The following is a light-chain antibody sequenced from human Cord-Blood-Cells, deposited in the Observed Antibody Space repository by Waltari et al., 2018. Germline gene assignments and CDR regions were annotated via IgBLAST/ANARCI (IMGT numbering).Light chain of an antibody. CDR3: QQYYSYPRT. V-gene: IGKV1-8*01. Sequence: IRITQSPSSLSASTGDRVTITCRASQGISSYLAWYQQKPGKAPKLLIYAASTLQSGVPSRFSGSGSGTDFTLTISCLQSEDFATYYCQQYYSYPRTFGQGTKVEIK. J-gene: IGKJ1*01. CDR2: AAS. CDR1: QGISSY.